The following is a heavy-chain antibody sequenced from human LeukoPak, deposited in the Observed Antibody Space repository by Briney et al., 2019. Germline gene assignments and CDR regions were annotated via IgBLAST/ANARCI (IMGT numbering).Heavy chain of an antibody. CDR1: GFTFSTYS. CDR2: ISSSNSAI. D-gene: IGHD2-15*01. J-gene: IGHJ4*02. Sequence: GGSLRLSCAASGFTFSTYSMTWVRQAPGKGLEWVSYISSSNSAIYYADSVRGRFTISRDNAKNSLYLQMNSLGAEDTAVYYCARDRALVVVVAARGPRGFDYWGQGTLVTVSS. CDR3: ARDRALVVVVAARGPRGFDY. V-gene: IGHV3-48*01.